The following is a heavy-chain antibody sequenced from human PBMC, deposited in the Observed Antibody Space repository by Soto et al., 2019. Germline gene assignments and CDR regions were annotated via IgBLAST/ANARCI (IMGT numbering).Heavy chain of an antibody. D-gene: IGHD3-22*01. J-gene: IGHJ4*02. CDR1: EFTFSNYA. CDR2: ISYGGGTT. V-gene: IGHV3-23*01. CDR3: AKNSGYYYDSTGYHFDY. Sequence: EVQLLESGGGLVQPGGSLRLSCAASEFTFSNYAMSWVRQAPGKGLEWVSAISYGGGTTYYADYVKGRFTISRDNSKNTLYLQMNSLRAEDTAVYYCAKNSGYYYDSTGYHFDYWGQGTLVTVSS.